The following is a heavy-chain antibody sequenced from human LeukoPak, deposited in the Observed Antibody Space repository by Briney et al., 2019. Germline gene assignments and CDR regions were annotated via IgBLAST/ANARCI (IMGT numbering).Heavy chain of an antibody. V-gene: IGHV1-18*01. D-gene: IGHD3-16*01. CDR1: GYTFTSYG. J-gene: IGHJ2*01. CDR3: GSVRGILSYFDL. CDR2: ISAYNGNT. Sequence: GASVKVSCKASGYTFTSYGISRVRQAPGQGLEWMGWISAYNGNTNYAQKLQGRVTMTTDTSTSTAYMELRSLRSDDTAVYYCGSVRGILSYFDLWGRGTLVTVSS.